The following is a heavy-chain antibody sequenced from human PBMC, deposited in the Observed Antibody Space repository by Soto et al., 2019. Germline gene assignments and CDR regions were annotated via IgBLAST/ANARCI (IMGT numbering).Heavy chain of an antibody. Sequence: EVQLVESGGGLIQPGGSLRLSCTASGFPFSDLWMHWVRQAPGKGLEWVSRISHDGSSTSHADSVRGRFSISRDNAKNTGSLEMSRPRADDTAVYYCTMLSVAVDYLAFAIWAQGTVVTVS. CDR1: GFPFSDLW. D-gene: IGHD3-16*01. CDR2: ISHDGSST. V-gene: IGHV3-74*01. CDR3: TMLSVAVDYLAFAI. J-gene: IGHJ3*02.